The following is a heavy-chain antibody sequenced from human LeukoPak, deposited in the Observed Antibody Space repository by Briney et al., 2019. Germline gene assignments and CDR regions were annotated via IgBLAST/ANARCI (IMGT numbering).Heavy chain of an antibody. CDR3: AGGYYPEYYYYYMDV. Sequence: GGPLRLSCAASGFTFSSYAMSWVRQAPGKGLEWVSAISGSGGSTYYADSVKGRFTISRDNSKNTLYLQMNSLRAEDTAVYYCAGGYYPEYYYYYMDVWGKGTTVTVSS. J-gene: IGHJ6*03. CDR2: ISGSGGST. D-gene: IGHD3-22*01. CDR1: GFTFSSYA. V-gene: IGHV3-23*01.